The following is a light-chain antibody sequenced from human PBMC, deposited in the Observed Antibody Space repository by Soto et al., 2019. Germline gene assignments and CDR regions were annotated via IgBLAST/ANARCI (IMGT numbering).Light chain of an antibody. CDR2: GAS. CDR1: QSVNNNY. CDR3: QQYTSSQLT. Sequence: EIVLTQSPGTLSLSPGERATLSCRASQSVNNNYLAWHQQKPGQAPGLLIYGASIRATGIPDRFSGSGSGTDFTLTISRLEPEDFAVYYCQQYTSSQLTFGGGTTVEIK. V-gene: IGKV3-20*01. J-gene: IGKJ4*01.